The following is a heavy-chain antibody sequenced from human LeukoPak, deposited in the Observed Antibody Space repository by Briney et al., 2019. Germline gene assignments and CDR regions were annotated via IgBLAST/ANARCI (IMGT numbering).Heavy chain of an antibody. D-gene: IGHD5-18*01. V-gene: IGHV3-48*03. J-gene: IGHJ4*02. CDR3: ARVHYNTAMVDIDY. Sequence: GGSLRLSCAASGFTFSSYEMHWVRQAPGKGLEWISYISSSGSTIYYADSVKGRFTIPRDNGKNSLYLQMNSLRAEDTAVYYCARVHYNTAMVDIDYWGQGTLVTVSS. CDR1: GFTFSSYE. CDR2: ISSSGSTI.